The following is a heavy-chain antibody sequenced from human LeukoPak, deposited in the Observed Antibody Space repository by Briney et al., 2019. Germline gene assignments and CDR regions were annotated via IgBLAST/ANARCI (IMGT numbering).Heavy chain of an antibody. V-gene: IGHV3-74*01. CDR1: GFSFSSYW. D-gene: IGHD4-11*01. CDR3: ARTYTSPHYFDS. J-gene: IGHJ4*02. CDR2: INPDGSSA. Sequence: GGSLRLSCAASGFSFSSYWMHWVRQAPGKGLVWVSRINPDGSSARYADSVKGRFTISRDNAENTLYLQMNSLGDEDTAVYYCARTYTSPHYFDSWGQGTLVTVSS.